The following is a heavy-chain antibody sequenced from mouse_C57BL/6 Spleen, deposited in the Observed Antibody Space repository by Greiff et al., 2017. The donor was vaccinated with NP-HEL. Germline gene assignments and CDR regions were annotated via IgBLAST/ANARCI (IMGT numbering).Heavy chain of an antibody. D-gene: IGHD1-1*01. J-gene: IGHJ2*01. CDR3: ARFYGVATDYFDY. Sequence: QVQLQQPGAELVMPGASVKLSCKASGYTFTSYWMHWVKQRPGQGLEWIGEIDPSDSYTNYIQKFKGKSTLTVDKSSSTAYMQLSSLTSEDSAVYYCARFYGVATDYFDYWGQGTTLTVSS. CDR1: GYTFTSYW. V-gene: IGHV1-69*01. CDR2: IDPSDSYT.